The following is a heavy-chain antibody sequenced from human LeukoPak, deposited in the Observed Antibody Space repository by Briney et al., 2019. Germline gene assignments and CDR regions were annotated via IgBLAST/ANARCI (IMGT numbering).Heavy chain of an antibody. D-gene: IGHD3-10*01. V-gene: IGHV1-24*01. CDR1: GYTLTELS. CDR3: ATDLSGSGKSFDY. J-gene: IGHJ4*02. CDR2: FDPEDGET. Sequence: ASVKVSCKVSGYTLTELSMDWVRQAPGKGLEWMGGFDPEDGETIYAQKFQGRVTMTEDTSTDTAYMELSSLRSEDTAVYYCATDLSGSGKSFDYWGQGTLVTVSS.